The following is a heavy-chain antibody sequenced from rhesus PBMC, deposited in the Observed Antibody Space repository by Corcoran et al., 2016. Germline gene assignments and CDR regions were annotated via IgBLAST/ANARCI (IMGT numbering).Heavy chain of an antibody. D-gene: IGHD6-25*01. Sequence: DVQLVESGGGLVKPGGSLRLSCVASGFTFSSYDMHWVRQAPGKGLEWVSVISESVGTIYYADSVKGRFTISRDNAKNSLFLQMNSLRAEDTAVYYCTRRGSWRYYFDYWGQGVLVTVSS. CDR2: ISESVGTI. CDR3: TRRGSWRYYFDY. V-gene: IGHV3-100*02. CDR1: GFTFSSYD. J-gene: IGHJ4*01.